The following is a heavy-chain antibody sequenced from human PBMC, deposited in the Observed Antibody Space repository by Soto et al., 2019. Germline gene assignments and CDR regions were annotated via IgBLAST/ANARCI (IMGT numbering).Heavy chain of an antibody. D-gene: IGHD2-21*02. CDR3: ARDLWGYCGTDCYPLDV. J-gene: IGHJ6*02. CDR2: MYNTGST. Sequence: SETLSLTWTVSGGSIGGYYWSWIRQPPGKGLEWIGYMYNTGSTVYNPSFKSRVTISVDTSKNQFSLKLNSVTAADTAVYYCARDLWGYCGTDCYPLDVWGQGTTVTVSS. CDR1: GGSIGGYY. V-gene: IGHV4-59*01.